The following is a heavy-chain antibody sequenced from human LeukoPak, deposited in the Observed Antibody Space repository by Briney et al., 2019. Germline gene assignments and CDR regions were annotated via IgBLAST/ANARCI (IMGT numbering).Heavy chain of an antibody. CDR3: ARRYYDNFDY. CDR1: GFTFSSFW. J-gene: IGHJ4*02. Sequence: GGSLRLSCAASGFTFSSFWMNWVRQAPGKGLEWVANIKEDGSEKYYVDSVKGRFAISRDNAKNSLYLQMNSLRAEDTAVYYCARRYYDNFDYWGQGTLVTVSS. CDR2: IKEDGSEK. V-gene: IGHV3-7*01. D-gene: IGHD3-22*01.